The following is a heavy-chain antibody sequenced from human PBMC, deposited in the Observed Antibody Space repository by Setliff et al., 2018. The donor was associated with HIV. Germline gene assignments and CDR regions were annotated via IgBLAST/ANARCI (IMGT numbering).Heavy chain of an antibody. V-gene: IGHV3-7*01. D-gene: IGHD2-21*02. Sequence: GGSLRLSCAASGFTFSSYWMSWVRQAPGKGLEWVANIKYDGSEKYYVDSVKGRFTISRDNAKNSLYLQMNSLRAEDTAVYYCARGGAYCGGDCYPYWYFDLWGRGTLVTVSS. CDR1: GFTFSSYW. CDR3: ARGGAYCGGDCYPYWYFDL. CDR2: IKYDGSEK. J-gene: IGHJ2*01.